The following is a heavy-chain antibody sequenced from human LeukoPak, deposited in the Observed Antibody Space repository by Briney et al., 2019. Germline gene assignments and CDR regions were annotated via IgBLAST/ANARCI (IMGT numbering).Heavy chain of an antibody. V-gene: IGHV3-23*01. CDR3: AKDDYYDFWSGYYTPFDY. CDR1: GFTLSSYA. Sequence: GGALRLSCAASGFTLSSYAMSWVRQAPGEGLEWGSAISGSGGSTYYADSVKGRVTTSTENSKNTLYLQMNSLRAEDTAVYYCAKDDYYDFWSGYYTPFDYWRQGTMVTVCS. CDR2: ISGSGGST. J-gene: IGHJ4*02. D-gene: IGHD3-3*01.